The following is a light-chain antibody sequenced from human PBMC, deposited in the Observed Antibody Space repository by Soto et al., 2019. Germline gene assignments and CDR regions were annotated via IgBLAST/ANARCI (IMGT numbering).Light chain of an antibody. Sequence: EIVLTQSPATLSLSPGERATLSCRASQSVSSYLAWYQQKPGQAPRLLIYDASNRATGIPARFSGSGSRSGTDFTLTISSLEPEDFAVYYCQQRSNWLTFGGGTKVEIK. V-gene: IGKV3-11*01. CDR2: DAS. J-gene: IGKJ4*01. CDR1: QSVSSY. CDR3: QQRSNWLT.